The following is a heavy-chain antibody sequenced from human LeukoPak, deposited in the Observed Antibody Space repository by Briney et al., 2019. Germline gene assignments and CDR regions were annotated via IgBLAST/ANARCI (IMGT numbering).Heavy chain of an antibody. Sequence: ASVKVSCKASGYTFTSYGISWVRQAPGQGLEWMGWISACNGNTNYAQKLQGRVTMTTDTSTSTAYMELRSLRSDDTVVYYCARGSSWSTHYYMDVWGKGTTVTISS. CDR3: ARGSSWSTHYYMDV. CDR1: GYTFTSYG. J-gene: IGHJ6*03. V-gene: IGHV1-18*01. D-gene: IGHD6-13*01. CDR2: ISACNGNT.